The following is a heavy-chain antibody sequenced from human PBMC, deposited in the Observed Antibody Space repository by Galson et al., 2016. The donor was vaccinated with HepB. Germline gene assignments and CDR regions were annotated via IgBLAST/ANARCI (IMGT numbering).Heavy chain of an antibody. CDR3: VRDHSVVPETAYNWFDP. Sequence: SLRLSCAASGFAFRSHWMHWVRQAPGKGPVWVSRINSDGTISTYADSVKGRFTISRDNAKSTLYLEMNSLRAEDTAVYYCVRDHSVVPETAYNWFDPWGQGTLVTVSS. CDR1: GFAFRSHW. J-gene: IGHJ5*02. CDR2: INSDGTIS. D-gene: IGHD2-15*01. V-gene: IGHV3-74*01.